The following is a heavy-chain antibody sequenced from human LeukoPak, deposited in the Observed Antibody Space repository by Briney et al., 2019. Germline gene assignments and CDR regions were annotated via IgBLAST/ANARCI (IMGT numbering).Heavy chain of an antibody. CDR2: ISAYNGNT. Sequence: ASVKVSCKASGYTFTSYGISWVRQAPGQGLEWMGWISAYNGNTNYAQKFQGRVTITRDTSASTAYMELSSLRSEDTAVYYCAREVGSSWPYYYYGMDVWGQGTTVTVSS. CDR1: GYTFTSYG. D-gene: IGHD6-13*01. CDR3: AREVGSSWPYYYYGMDV. J-gene: IGHJ6*02. V-gene: IGHV1-18*01.